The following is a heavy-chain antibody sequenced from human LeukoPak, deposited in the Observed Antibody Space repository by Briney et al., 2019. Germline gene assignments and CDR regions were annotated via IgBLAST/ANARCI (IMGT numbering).Heavy chain of an antibody. CDR1: GFTFSSYG. CDR3: ARDSRDGYYDL. Sequence: GGSLRLSCAASGFTFSSYGMHWVRQALGKGLEWVAVIWYDGSNKYYADSVKGRFTISRDNSKNTLYLQMNSLRAEDTAVYYCARDSRDGYYDLWGQGTMVTVSS. J-gene: IGHJ3*01. V-gene: IGHV3-33*01. D-gene: IGHD5-24*01. CDR2: IWYDGSNK.